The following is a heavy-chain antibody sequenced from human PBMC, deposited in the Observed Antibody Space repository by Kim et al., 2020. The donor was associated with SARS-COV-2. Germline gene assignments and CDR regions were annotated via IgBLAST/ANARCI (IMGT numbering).Heavy chain of an antibody. CDR2: VYYSGST. V-gene: IGHV4-39*01. D-gene: IGHD1-20*01. CDR3: ARLEITGIRGRDWFDP. J-gene: IGHJ5*02. CDR1: GGSISRSNSH. Sequence: SETLSLTCTVSGGSISRSNSHWGWIRQPPGKGLEWIGSVYYSGSTFYNPSLKSLVTISVDTSENQLSLKLTYVTAADTAVYYCARLEITGIRGRDWFDP.